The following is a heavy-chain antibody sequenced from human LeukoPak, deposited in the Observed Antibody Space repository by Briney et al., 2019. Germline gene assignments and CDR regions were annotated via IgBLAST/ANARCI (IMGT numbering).Heavy chain of an antibody. CDR2: ISSSGSTI. V-gene: IGHV3-48*03. CDR1: GFTFSSYA. J-gene: IGHJ3*02. Sequence: GGSLRLSCAASGFTFSSYAMSWVRQAPGKGLEWVSYISSSGSTIYYADSVKGRFTISRDNAKNSLYLQMNSLRAEDTAVYYCARTRPSGSLDDAFDIWGQGTMVTVSS. D-gene: IGHD1-26*01. CDR3: ARTRPSGSLDDAFDI.